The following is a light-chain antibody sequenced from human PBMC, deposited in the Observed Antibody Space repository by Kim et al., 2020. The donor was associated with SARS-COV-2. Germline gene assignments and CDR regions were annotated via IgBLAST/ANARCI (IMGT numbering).Light chain of an antibody. J-gene: IGKJ2*03. V-gene: IGKV1-39*01. Sequence: AYVGYRVNITLRESQKNDKYLNWYQQKPGKAPRLLVYVAANLQSGVPSRFSGSGSGTDFTLTISSLQPDDFATYYCQQTYTTGFGQGTKLEI. CDR3: QQTYTTG. CDR2: VAA. CDR1: QKNDKY.